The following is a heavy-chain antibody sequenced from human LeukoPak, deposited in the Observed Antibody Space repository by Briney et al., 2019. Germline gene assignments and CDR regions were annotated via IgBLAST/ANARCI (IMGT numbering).Heavy chain of an antibody. CDR3: ARGVGYCSTTSCRGGFDY. D-gene: IGHD2-2*03. CDR1: GESFSGYY. J-gene: IGHJ4*02. V-gene: IGHV4-34*01. Sequence: PSETLSLTCAVYGESFSGYYWSWIRQPPGKGLEWIGESHHSGSTDYNPSLKSRVTISVDTSKNQFSLNLSSVTAADTAVYYCARGVGYCSTTSCRGGFDYWGQGTLVTVSS. CDR2: SHHSGST.